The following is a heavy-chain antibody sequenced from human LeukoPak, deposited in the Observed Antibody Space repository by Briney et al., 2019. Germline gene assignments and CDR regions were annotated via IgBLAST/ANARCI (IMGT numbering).Heavy chain of an antibody. CDR2: IYYSGST. V-gene: IGHV4-38-2*01. CDR1: GYSINSGYY. J-gene: IGHJ4*02. D-gene: IGHD3/OR15-3a*01. Sequence: SETLSLTCAVSGYSINSGYYWGWIRQPPGKGLEWIGSIYYSGSTYYNPSLKNRVTISVDTSKNQFSLKLSSVAAADTAVYFWARGIALTIILYFAYGGGETLV. CDR3: ARGIALTIILYFAY.